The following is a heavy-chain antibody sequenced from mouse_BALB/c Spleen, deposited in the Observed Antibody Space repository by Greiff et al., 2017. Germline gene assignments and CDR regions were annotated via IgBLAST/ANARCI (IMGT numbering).Heavy chain of an antibody. D-gene: IGHD2-14*01. CDR3: ARGEVRGAMDY. J-gene: IGHJ4*01. CDR1: GYTFTSYY. CDR2: IYPGNVNT. Sequence: VQLQQSGPELVKPGASVRISCKASGYTFTSYYIHWVKQRPGQGLEWIGWIYPGNVNTKYNEKFKGKATLTADKSSSTAYMQLSSLTSEDSAVYFCARGEVRGAMDYWGQGTSVTVSS. V-gene: IGHV1S56*01.